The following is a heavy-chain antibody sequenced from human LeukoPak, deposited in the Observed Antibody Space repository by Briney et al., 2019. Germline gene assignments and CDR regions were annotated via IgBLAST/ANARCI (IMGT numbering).Heavy chain of an antibody. D-gene: IGHD2-21*01. Sequence: GGSLRLSCAASGFTVSSNYMSWVRQAPGKGLEWVSVIYSGGSTYYADSVKGRFTISRDNSKNTLYLQMNSLRAEDTAVYYCARDMSVVVRGFDYWGQGTLVTVSS. CDR2: IYSGGST. CDR1: GFTVSSNY. J-gene: IGHJ4*02. CDR3: ARDMSVVVRGFDY. V-gene: IGHV3-53*05.